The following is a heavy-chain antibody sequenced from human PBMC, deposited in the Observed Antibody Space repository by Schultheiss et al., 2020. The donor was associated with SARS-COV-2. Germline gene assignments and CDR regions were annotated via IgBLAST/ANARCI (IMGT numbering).Heavy chain of an antibody. V-gene: IGHV1-69*04. Sequence: SVKVSCKASGYTFTGYYMHWVRQAPGQGLEWMGRIIPILGIANYAQKFQGRVTITADKSTSTAYMELSSLRSEDTAVYYCARDRTYCTNGVCYTAFDYWGQGTLVTVSS. CDR2: IIPILGIA. CDR3: ARDRTYCTNGVCYTAFDY. CDR1: GYTFTGYY. J-gene: IGHJ4*02. D-gene: IGHD2-8*01.